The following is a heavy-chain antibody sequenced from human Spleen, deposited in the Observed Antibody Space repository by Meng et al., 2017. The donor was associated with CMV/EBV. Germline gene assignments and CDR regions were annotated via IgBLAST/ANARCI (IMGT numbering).Heavy chain of an antibody. D-gene: IGHD1-26*01. CDR1: GFTFSSYE. V-gene: IGHV3-21*01. CDR2: ISSSSSYI. CDR3: ARSGVGSYLNWYFDL. J-gene: IGHJ2*01. Sequence: GESLKISCAASGFTFSSYEMNWVRQAPGKGLEWVSSISSSSSYIYYADSVKGRFTISRDNAKNSLYLQMNSLRAEDTAVYYCARSGVGSYLNWYFDLWGRGTLVTVSS.